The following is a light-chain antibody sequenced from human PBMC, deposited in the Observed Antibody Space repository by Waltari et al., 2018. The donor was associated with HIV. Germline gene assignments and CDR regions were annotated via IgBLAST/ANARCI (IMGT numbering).Light chain of an antibody. CDR1: SSNIGEGAE. J-gene: IGLJ3*02. Sequence: QSVLPPPPSVSGAPGQRVSIHCTGSSSNIGEGAEVHWYQELPGTAPKLLIYGDNNRPSGVPDRFSGSKSGTSASLAITGLQFEDEADYYCQSYDSSLSAWVFGGGTKLTVL. CDR2: GDN. CDR3: QSYDSSLSAWV. V-gene: IGLV1-40*01.